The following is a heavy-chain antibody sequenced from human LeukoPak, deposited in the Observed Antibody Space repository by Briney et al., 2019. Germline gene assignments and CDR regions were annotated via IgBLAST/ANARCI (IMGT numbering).Heavy chain of an antibody. Sequence: ASVKVSCKASGYTFTSYYIHWVRQAPGQGLEWMGIINPSGGSTSYAQKFQGRVTMTENTSTSTAYMELSSLRSEDTAVYYCARGLAPYSYEYSGHDPYYYYNMDVWGKGTTVIISS. CDR1: GYTFTSYY. V-gene: IGHV1-46*01. CDR2: INPSGGST. D-gene: IGHD3-22*01. CDR3: ARGLAPYSYEYSGHDPYYYYNMDV. J-gene: IGHJ6*03.